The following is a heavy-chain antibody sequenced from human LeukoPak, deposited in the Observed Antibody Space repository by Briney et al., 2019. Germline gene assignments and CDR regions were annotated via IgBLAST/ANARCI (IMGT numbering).Heavy chain of an antibody. CDR2: IIPIRGIA. J-gene: IGHJ4*02. CDR1: GGTFSSYT. Sequence: SVKVSCKASGGTFSSYTISWVPQAPGQGLEWMGRIIPIRGIANYAQKFQGRVTITADKSTSTAYMELSSLRSEDTAVYYCARDPIPYGDYGEYWGQGTLVTVSS. CDR3: ARDPIPYGDYGEY. D-gene: IGHD4-17*01. V-gene: IGHV1-69*04.